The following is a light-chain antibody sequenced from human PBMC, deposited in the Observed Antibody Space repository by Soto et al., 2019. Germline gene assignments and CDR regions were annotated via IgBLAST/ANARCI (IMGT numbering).Light chain of an antibody. V-gene: IGLV1-40*01. Sequence: QSVLTQPPSVSGAPGQRVTISCTGSSSNIGAGYDVHWYQQLPGTAPKLLIYGNSNRPSGVPDRFSGSKSGTSASLAITGLQAEDEADCYCQSYDSSLVVFGGGTKLTVL. CDR2: GNS. CDR3: QSYDSSLVV. J-gene: IGLJ2*01. CDR1: SSNIGAGYD.